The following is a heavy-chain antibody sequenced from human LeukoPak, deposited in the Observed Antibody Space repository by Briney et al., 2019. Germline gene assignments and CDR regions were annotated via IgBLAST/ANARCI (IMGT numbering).Heavy chain of an antibody. Sequence: GRSLRLSCAASGFTFDDYAMHWVRQAPGKGLEWVSGISWNSGSIGYADSVKGRFTISRDNAKNSLYLQMNSLRAEDTALYHCAAASGSSPAFDIWGQGTMVTVSS. D-gene: IGHD1-26*01. CDR3: AAASGSSPAFDI. CDR1: GFTFDDYA. CDR2: ISWNSGSI. J-gene: IGHJ3*02. V-gene: IGHV3-9*01.